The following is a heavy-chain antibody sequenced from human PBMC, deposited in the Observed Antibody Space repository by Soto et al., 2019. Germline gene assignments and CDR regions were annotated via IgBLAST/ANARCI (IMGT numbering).Heavy chain of an antibody. Sequence: QVQLQQWGAGLLKPSETLSLTCAVYGGSFSGYYWSWIRQPPGKGLEWIGEINHSGSTNYNPSLKSRVTISVDTSKNQFSLKLSSVTAADTAVYYCARVTVTTGYYYYYGMDVWGQGTTVTVSS. J-gene: IGHJ6*02. CDR3: ARVTVTTGYYYYYGMDV. D-gene: IGHD4-17*01. CDR2: INHSGST. CDR1: GGSFSGYY. V-gene: IGHV4-34*01.